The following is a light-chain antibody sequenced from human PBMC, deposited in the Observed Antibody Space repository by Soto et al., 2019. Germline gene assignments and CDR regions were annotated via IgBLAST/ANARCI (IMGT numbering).Light chain of an antibody. CDR1: SSDIGGYIY. CDR2: EVS. V-gene: IGLV2-14*01. Sequence: QSALTQPASVSASPGQSITISCTGTSSDIGGYIYVSWYQHHPGKAPRLMIYEVSSRPSGVSNRFSASKSGNTASLTISGLQAEDEADYYCWSYAGADTWVFGGGTKLTVL. CDR3: WSYAGADTWV. J-gene: IGLJ3*02.